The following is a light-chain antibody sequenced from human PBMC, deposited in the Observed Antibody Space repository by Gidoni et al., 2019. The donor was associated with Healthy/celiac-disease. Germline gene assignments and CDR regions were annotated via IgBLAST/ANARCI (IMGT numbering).Light chain of an antibody. Sequence: EIVLTQSPATLSLSPGERATLSCRASQSVSSYLAWYQQKPGQAPRLLIYDASSGSGTDFTLTISSLEPEDFAVYYCQQRSNWPRTFXQXTKVEIK. CDR3: QQRSNWPRT. J-gene: IGKJ1*01. CDR2: DAS. CDR1: QSVSSY. V-gene: IGKV3-11*01.